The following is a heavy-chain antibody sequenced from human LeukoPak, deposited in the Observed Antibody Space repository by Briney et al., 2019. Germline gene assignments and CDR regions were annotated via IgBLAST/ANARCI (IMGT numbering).Heavy chain of an antibody. Sequence: GGSLRLSCAASGFTFSTYWMTWVRQAPGKGPEWVASIKQDGSEKYYVDSVKGRFTISRDNAKNSLYLEMNTLRDEDTAVYYCAKERYCTISTCYTGSAFDIWGQGTMVTVSS. J-gene: IGHJ3*02. D-gene: IGHD2-2*02. CDR1: GFTFSTYW. CDR3: AKERYCTISTCYTGSAFDI. CDR2: IKQDGSEK. V-gene: IGHV3-7*04.